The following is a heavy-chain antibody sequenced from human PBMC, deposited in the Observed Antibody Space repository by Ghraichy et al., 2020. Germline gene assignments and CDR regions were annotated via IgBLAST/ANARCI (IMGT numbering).Heavy chain of an antibody. CDR2: TSGSGGST. Sequence: GESLNISCVASGFTFSSYAMIWVRQAPGKGLEWVSATSGSGGSTYYADSVKGRFTISRDNSKNTLYLQMNSLRAEDTAVYYCARVEQAYRAVGGRSWFGPKNYFEYWGQGTLVTVSS. CDR1: GFTFSSYA. J-gene: IGHJ4*02. D-gene: IGHD6-19*01. CDR3: ARVEQAYRAVGGRSWFGPKNYFEY. V-gene: IGHV3-23*01.